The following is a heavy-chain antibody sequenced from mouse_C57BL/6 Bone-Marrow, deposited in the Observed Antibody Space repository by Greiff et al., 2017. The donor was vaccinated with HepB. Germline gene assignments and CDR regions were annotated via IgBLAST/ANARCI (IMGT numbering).Heavy chain of an antibody. Sequence: EVQLVESGGDLVKPGGSLKLSCAASGFTFSSYGMSWVRQTPDKRLEWVATISSGGGNTYYPDSVKGRFTISRDNAKNTLYLQMSSLKSEDTAMYYWARHTNLYDCAMDYWGQGTSVTVSS. J-gene: IGHJ4*01. CDR1: GFTFSSYG. D-gene: IGHD1-1*01. V-gene: IGHV5-6*01. CDR2: ISSGGGNT. CDR3: ARHTNLYDCAMDY.